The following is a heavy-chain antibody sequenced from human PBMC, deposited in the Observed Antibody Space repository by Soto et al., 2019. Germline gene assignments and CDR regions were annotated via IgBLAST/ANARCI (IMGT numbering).Heavy chain of an antibody. CDR1: GASVSTGVYY. D-gene: IGHD3-10*02. CDR3: AGAVSDFDVRRYRTSYFDQ. Sequence: SETLSLTCTVSGASVSTGVYYWTWIRQHPGKGLEWIGYIDNSGSTYYNPSLTGRVDISVDTSKNEFSLNLQSLTAADTAFYYCAGAVSDFDVRRYRTSYFDQWGQGILVNVS. V-gene: IGHV4-31*03. CDR2: IDNSGST. J-gene: IGHJ4*02.